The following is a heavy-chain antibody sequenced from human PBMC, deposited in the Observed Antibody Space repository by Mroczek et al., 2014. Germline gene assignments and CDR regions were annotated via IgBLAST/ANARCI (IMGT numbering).Heavy chain of an antibody. J-gene: IGHJ4*02. CDR1: GYIFTDYY. Sequence: QVQLVQSGAEVKKPGASVKVSCKASGYIFTDYYMYWVRQAPGQGLEWMGWINPNTGDTNYAQKFQGRVTMTRDTSISTAYMELNRLRSDDTAVYYCARDIRNSFDCWGQGTLVTVSS. D-gene: IGHD2/OR15-2a*01. CDR3: ARDIRNSFDC. CDR2: INPNTGDT. V-gene: IGHV1-2*02.